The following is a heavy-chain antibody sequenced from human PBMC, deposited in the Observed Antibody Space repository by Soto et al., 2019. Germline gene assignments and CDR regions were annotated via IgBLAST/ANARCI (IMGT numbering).Heavy chain of an antibody. CDR2: IIPIFGTA. D-gene: IGHD3-22*01. CDR3: ARSDSSGYYLAGGY. J-gene: IGHJ4*02. CDR1: VGTFSIYA. Sequence: SVTVSCKASVGTFSIYAISWMRQAPGQGLEWMGGIIPIFGTANYAQKFQGRVTITADESTSTAYMELSSLRSEDTAVYYCARSDSSGYYLAGGYWGQGTLVTVSS. V-gene: IGHV1-69*01.